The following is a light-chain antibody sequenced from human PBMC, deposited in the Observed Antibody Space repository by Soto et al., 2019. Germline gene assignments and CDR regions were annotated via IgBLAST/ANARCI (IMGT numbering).Light chain of an antibody. V-gene: IGKV3-11*01. Sequence: EIVLTQSPVTLSLFPGERATLSCRASQSVSSYLAWYQQKPGQAPRLLIYDASNRVTGIPARFSGSGSGTDFTLTISSLEPEDFAVYYCQQRSSWPLAFGGGTKVVIK. CDR2: DAS. CDR1: QSVSSY. J-gene: IGKJ4*01. CDR3: QQRSSWPLA.